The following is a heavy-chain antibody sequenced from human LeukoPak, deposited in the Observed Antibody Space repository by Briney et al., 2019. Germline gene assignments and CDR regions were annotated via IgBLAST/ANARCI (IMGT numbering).Heavy chain of an antibody. V-gene: IGHV3-48*03. CDR2: ISSSGSTK. CDR1: GFTFSSYE. CDR3: HYDSSGHDAFDI. J-gene: IGHJ3*02. D-gene: IGHD3-22*01. Sequence: PGGSLRLSCAASGFTFSSYEMNWVRQAPGKGLEWVSSISSSGSTKYYADSLKGRFTISRDNARNLLYLQMNSLRAEDTAVYYCHYDSSGHDAFDIWGQGTMVTVSS.